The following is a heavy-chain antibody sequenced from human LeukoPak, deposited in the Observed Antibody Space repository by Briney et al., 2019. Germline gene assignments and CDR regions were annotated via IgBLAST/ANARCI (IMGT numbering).Heavy chain of an antibody. CDR1: GDSIRSYY. CDR3: ARDKDAFDI. J-gene: IGHJ3*02. Sequence: KPSETLSLTCSVSGDSIRSYYWNWIRQPPGKGLEWIGYIHYSGSTNHNPSLKSRVTISVDTSKNQFSLKLSSVTAADTAVYYCARDKDAFDIWGQGTMVTVSS. CDR2: IHYSGST. V-gene: IGHV4-59*12.